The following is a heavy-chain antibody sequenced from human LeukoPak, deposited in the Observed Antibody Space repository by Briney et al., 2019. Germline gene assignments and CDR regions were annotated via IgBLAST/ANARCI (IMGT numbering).Heavy chain of an antibody. Sequence: GGSLRLSCAASGFTFSSYWMSWVRQAPGKGLEWVANIKQDGSEKYYVDSVKGRFTISRHNAKNSLYLQMNSLRAEDTAVYYCARPYDSSGYSMYYFDYWGQGTLVTVSS. J-gene: IGHJ4*02. V-gene: IGHV3-7*01. CDR1: GFTFSSYW. D-gene: IGHD3-22*01. CDR3: ARPYDSSGYSMYYFDY. CDR2: IKQDGSEK.